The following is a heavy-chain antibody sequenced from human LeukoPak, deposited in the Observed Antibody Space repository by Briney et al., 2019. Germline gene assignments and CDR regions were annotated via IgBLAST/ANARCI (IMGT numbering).Heavy chain of an antibody. J-gene: IGHJ4*02. D-gene: IGHD6-6*01. CDR2: ISWDGGST. Sequence: GSLRLSCAASGFTFDDYAMHWVRQAPGKGLEWVSLISWDGGSTYYADSVKGRFTISRDNSKNSLYLQMNSLRAEDTALYYCAKVSGEYSSSSGDYWGQGTLVTVSS. CDR3: AKVSGEYSSSSGDY. CDR1: GFTFDDYA. V-gene: IGHV3-43D*03.